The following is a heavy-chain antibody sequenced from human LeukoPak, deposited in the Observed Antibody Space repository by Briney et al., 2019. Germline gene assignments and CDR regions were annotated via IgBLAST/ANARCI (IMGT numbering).Heavy chain of an antibody. D-gene: IGHD2-2*02. CDR1: GFTFRSYW. CDR3: AKGSRDYTPASYYYYMDV. V-gene: IGHV3-74*01. J-gene: IGHJ6*03. CDR2: INIDGSSG. Sequence: GGSLRLSCAASGFTFRSYWMHWVRQAPGKGLVWVSRINIDGSSGSYADSVEGRFTISRDNAKNTVYLQMNSLRAEDTAVYYCAKGSRDYTPASYYYYMDVWGKGTTVTVSS.